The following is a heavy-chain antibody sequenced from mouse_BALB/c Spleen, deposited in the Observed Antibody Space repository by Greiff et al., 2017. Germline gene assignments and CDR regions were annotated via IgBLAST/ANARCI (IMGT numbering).Heavy chain of an antibody. Sequence: EVQLQQSGPELMKPGASVKISCKASGYSFTGYTMNWVKQSHGKNLEWIGLINPYNGGTSYNQKFKGKATLTVDKSSSTAYMELLSLTSEDSAVYYCARYTTVVATDYAMDYWGQGTSVTVSS. V-gene: IGHV1-18*01. CDR2: INPYNGGT. J-gene: IGHJ4*01. CDR1: GYSFTGYT. D-gene: IGHD1-1*01. CDR3: ARYTTVVATDYAMDY.